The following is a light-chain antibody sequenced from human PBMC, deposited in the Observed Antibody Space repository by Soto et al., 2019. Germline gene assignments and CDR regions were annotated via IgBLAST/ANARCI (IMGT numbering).Light chain of an antibody. V-gene: IGKV1-6*01. CDR1: QGISTY. CDR3: LLDFRYFWA. J-gene: IGKJ1*01. Sequence: IQLTQSPTSLSASGGDLVTITWRVSQGISTYLNWYQQKPGKAPKLLIYAASILQSGVPSRCSGSGSGTDFTLTISSLQPEDFATYYCLLDFRYFWAFGQGTKVDIK. CDR2: AAS.